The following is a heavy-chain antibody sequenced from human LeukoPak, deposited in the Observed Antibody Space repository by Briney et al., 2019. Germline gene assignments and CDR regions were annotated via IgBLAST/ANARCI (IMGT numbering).Heavy chain of an antibody. CDR2: ISYSGNT. V-gene: IGHV4-31*03. Sequence: SETLSLTCTVSGDSISSGGYYWRWIRQHPGKGLEWIGYISYSGNTYYNPSLKSRAAISADTPKNQFSLKLSSTTAADTAVYYCARAPVATPSEFDYWGQGTLVTVSS. D-gene: IGHD5-12*01. J-gene: IGHJ4*02. CDR1: GDSISSGGYY. CDR3: ARAPVATPSEFDY.